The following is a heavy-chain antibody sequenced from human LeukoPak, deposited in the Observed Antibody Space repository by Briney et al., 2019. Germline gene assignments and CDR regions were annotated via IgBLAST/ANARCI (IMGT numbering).Heavy chain of an antibody. CDR3: AKGFLRYDPYYYAMDV. V-gene: IGHV3-23*01. J-gene: IGHJ6*02. D-gene: IGHD3-3*01. CDR2: ISASGATT. CDR1: GFTFSSYA. Sequence: GGSQRLSCAASGFTFSSYAMNWVRQAPGKGLEWVSVISASGATTHYADSVKGRFTISRDNSKNTLDLQLNSLRAEDTAVHYCAKGFLRYDPYYYAMDVWGPGTTVTDSS.